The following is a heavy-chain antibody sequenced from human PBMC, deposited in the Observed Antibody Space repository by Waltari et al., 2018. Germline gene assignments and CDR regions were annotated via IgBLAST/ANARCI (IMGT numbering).Heavy chain of an antibody. J-gene: IGHJ3*02. CDR2: MNPNSGNT. CDR3: AQNIVVVPAATADAFDI. Sequence: QVQLVQSGAEVKKPGASVKVSCKASGYTFTSYDINWVRQATGQGLEWMGWMNPNSGNTGYAQKVQGRVTMTRNTSISTAYMELSSLRSEDTAVYYCAQNIVVVPAATADAFDIWGQGTMVTVSS. CDR1: GYTFTSYD. V-gene: IGHV1-8*01. D-gene: IGHD2-2*01.